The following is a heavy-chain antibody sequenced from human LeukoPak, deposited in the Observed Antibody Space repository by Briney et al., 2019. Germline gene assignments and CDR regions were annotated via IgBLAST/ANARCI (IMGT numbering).Heavy chain of an antibody. CDR3: ARHEYSGSYYGLSWFDP. Sequence: PSETLSLTCTVSGGSSSSSGYYWGWIRQPPGKGLEWIASIYYSGSTYYNPSLKSRVTISVDQSKNQLSLKLRSLTAADTAVYYCARHEYSGSYYGLSWFDPWGQGTLVTVSS. J-gene: IGHJ5*02. D-gene: IGHD1-26*01. V-gene: IGHV4-39*01. CDR2: IYYSGST. CDR1: GGSSSSSGYY.